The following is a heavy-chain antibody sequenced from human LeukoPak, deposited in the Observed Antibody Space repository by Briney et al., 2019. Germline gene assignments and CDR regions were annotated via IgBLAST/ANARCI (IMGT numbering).Heavy chain of an antibody. Sequence: SVKVSCKASGGTFSSYAISWVRQAPGQGLEWMGGIIPIFGTANYAQKFRGRVTITADESTSTAYMELSSLRSEDTAVYYCARPRGTMIVVAPFFYYWGQGTLVTVSS. V-gene: IGHV1-69*13. J-gene: IGHJ4*02. CDR2: IIPIFGTA. CDR1: GGTFSSYA. D-gene: IGHD3-22*01. CDR3: ARPRGTMIVVAPFFYY.